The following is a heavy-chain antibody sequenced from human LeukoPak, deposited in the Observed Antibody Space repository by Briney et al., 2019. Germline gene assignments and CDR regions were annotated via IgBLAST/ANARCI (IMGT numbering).Heavy chain of an antibody. CDR2: ISWNSGSI. D-gene: IGHD3-10*01. CDR1: GFTFDDYA. J-gene: IGHJ3*02. Sequence: GGSLRLSCAASGFTFDDYAMHWVRQAPGKGLEWVPGISWNSGSIGYADSVKGRFTISRDNAKNSLYLQMNSLRAEDTALYYCAKDRGNYYGSGSYYNTGAFDIWGQGTMVTVSS. V-gene: IGHV3-9*01. CDR3: AKDRGNYYGSGSYYNTGAFDI.